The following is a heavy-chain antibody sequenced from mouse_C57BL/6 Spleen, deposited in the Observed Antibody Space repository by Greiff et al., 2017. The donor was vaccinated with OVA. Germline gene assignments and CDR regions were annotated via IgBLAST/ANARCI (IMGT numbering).Heavy chain of an antibody. V-gene: IGHV1-50*01. CDR2: IDPSDSYT. J-gene: IGHJ4*01. CDR1: GYTFTSYW. CDR3: ASRGFYYGSSYHYAMDY. Sequence: VQLQQPGAELVKPGASVKLSCKASGYTFTSYWMQWVKQRPGQGLEWIGEIDPSDSYTNYNQKFKGKATLTVDTSSSTAYMQLSSLTSEDSAVYYCASRGFYYGSSYHYAMDYWGQGTSVTVSS. D-gene: IGHD1-1*01.